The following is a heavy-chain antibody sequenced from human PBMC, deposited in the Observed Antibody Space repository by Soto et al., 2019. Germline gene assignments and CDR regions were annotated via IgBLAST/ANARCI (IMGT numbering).Heavy chain of an antibody. CDR2: IYHSGST. CDR3: ARGYVDCSGGSCYSLLPYGMDV. V-gene: IGHV4-30-2*01. Sequence: QLQLQESGSGLVKPSQTLSLTCAVSGGSISSGGYSWSWIRQPPGKGLEWIGYIYHSGSTYYNPSLKSRVTISVDRSKNQFSLKLSSVTAADTAVYYCARGYVDCSGGSCYSLLPYGMDVWGQGTTVTVSS. J-gene: IGHJ6*02. CDR1: GGSISSGGYS. D-gene: IGHD2-15*01.